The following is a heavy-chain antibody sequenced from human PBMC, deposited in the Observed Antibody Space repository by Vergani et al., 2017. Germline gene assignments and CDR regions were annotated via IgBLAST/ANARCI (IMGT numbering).Heavy chain of an antibody. CDR2: IWYDGSNK. Sequence: QVQLVESGGGVVQPGRSLRLSCAASGFTFSSYGMHWVRQAPGKGLEWVAVIWYDGSNKYYADSVKGRFTISRDNSKNTLYRQMNSLRAEATAVYYCASSYDYVWGSYRYAPIDGMDVWGQGTTVTVSS. CDR3: ASSYDYVWGSYRYAPIDGMDV. D-gene: IGHD3-16*02. CDR1: GFTFSSYG. J-gene: IGHJ6*02. V-gene: IGHV3-33*01.